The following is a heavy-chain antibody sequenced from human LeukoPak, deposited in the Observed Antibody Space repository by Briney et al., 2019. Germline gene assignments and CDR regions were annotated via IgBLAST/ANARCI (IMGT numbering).Heavy chain of an antibody. J-gene: IGHJ5*01. V-gene: IGHV4-61*01. CDR2: IYYSGST. Sequence: SETLSLTCPVSGGSVSSGSHYWSWIRQPPGKGLEWIGYIYYSGSTNYNPSLKSRVTISVDTSKNQFSLKLSSVTAADTAVYYCARGSSSWFDYWGQGTLVTVSS. CDR1: GGSVSSGSHY. D-gene: IGHD6-13*01. CDR3: ARGSSSWFDY.